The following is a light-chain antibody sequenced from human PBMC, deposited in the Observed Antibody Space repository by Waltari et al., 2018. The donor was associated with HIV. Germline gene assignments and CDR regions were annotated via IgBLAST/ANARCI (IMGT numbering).Light chain of an antibody. CDR1: NIRTYY. Sequence: SSEVTQDPAVSVALGQTVKITCKGDNIRTYYESWDQQKPGQAPVLVSYGKNKRPAEIPDRFSSSASRNTASLTITGAQAEDEADYYCKTRDRSGNLYVFGTGTTVTVL. V-gene: IGLV3-19*01. CDR3: KTRDRSGNLYV. CDR2: GKN. J-gene: IGLJ1*01.